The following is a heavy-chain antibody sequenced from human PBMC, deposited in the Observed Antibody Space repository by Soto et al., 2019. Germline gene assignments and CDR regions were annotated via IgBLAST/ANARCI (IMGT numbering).Heavy chain of an antibody. CDR2: ISWNSGSI. D-gene: IGHD4-4*01. CDR3: AREAFRRDYSNYRWFDT. Sequence: GGSLRLSCAASGFTFDDYAMHWVRQAPGKGLEWVSGISWNSGSIGYADSVKGRFTISRDNAKNSLYLQMNSLRSEDTAVYHCAREAFRRDYSNYRWFDTWGQGTLVTVSS. J-gene: IGHJ5*02. V-gene: IGHV3-9*01. CDR1: GFTFDDYA.